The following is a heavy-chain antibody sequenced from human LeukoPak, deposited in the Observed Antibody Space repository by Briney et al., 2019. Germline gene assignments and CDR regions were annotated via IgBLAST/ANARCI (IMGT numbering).Heavy chain of an antibody. CDR2: IYYSGST. Sequence: SETLSLTCTVSGGSISSYYWSWIRQHPGKGLEWIGYIYYSGSTYYNPSLKSRVTISVDTSKNQFSLKLSSVTAADTAVYYCARDRIQLWDYYYGMDVWGQGTTVTVSS. V-gene: IGHV4-59*06. D-gene: IGHD5-18*01. CDR3: ARDRIQLWDYYYGMDV. J-gene: IGHJ6*02. CDR1: GGSISSYY.